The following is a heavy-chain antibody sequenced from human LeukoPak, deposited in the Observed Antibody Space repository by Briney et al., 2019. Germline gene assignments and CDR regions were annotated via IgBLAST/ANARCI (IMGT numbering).Heavy chain of an antibody. J-gene: IGHJ4*02. CDR2: ISSNSIYV. Sequence: GGSLRLSCAASGFTFSSYAMSWVRQAPGKGLEWVSSISSNSIYVFYADSMKGRFTISRDNAKNSLSLQMNSLRAEDTAVYYCARDQVDRIWYFDYWGQGTLVTVSS. CDR1: GFTFSSYA. CDR3: ARDQVDRIWYFDY. D-gene: IGHD1-14*01. V-gene: IGHV3-21*01.